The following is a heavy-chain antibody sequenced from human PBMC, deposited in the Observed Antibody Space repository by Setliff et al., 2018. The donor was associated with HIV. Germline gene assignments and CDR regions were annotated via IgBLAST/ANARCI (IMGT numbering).Heavy chain of an antibody. CDR3: ARAASAAMWGGGAFDI. D-gene: IGHD2-2*01. CDR1: GYTLTSYS. Sequence: GASVKVSCKASGYTLTSYSMHWVRQAPGQGLEWMGWINAGNGNTKYSQKFQGRVTMTRDTSASTVYMELSSLRFEDTAVYYCARAASAAMWGGGAFDIWGQVTMVTVSS. V-gene: IGHV1-3*01. J-gene: IGHJ3*02. CDR2: INAGNGNT.